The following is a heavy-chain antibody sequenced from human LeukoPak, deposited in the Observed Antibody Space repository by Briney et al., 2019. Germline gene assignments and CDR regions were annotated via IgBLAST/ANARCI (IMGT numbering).Heavy chain of an antibody. CDR3: AREEN. CDR1: GYTFTTYF. Sequence: GASVKVSCKASGYTFTTYFMHWVRQAPGQGLEWMGRIIPILGIANYAQKFQGRVTITADKSTSTAYMELSSLRSEDTAVYYCAREENWGQGTLVTVSS. CDR2: IIPILGIA. V-gene: IGHV1-69*04. J-gene: IGHJ4*02.